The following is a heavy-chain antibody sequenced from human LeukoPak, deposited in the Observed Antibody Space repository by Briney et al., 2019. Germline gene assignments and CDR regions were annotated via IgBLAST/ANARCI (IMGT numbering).Heavy chain of an antibody. V-gene: IGHV1-18*01. J-gene: IGHJ4*02. CDR2: ISAYNGNT. D-gene: IGHD6-6*01. Sequence: ASVKVSCKASGYTFTSYGISWVRQAPGQGLEGMGWISAYNGNTNYAQKLQGRVTMTTDTSTSTAYMELRSLRSDDTAVYYCARDASSSSGGYYFDYWGQGTLVTVSS. CDR1: GYTFTSYG. CDR3: ARDASSSSGGYYFDY.